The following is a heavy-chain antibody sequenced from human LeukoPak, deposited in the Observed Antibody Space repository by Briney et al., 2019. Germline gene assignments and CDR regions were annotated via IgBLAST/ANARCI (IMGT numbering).Heavy chain of an antibody. D-gene: IGHD3-9*01. CDR3: AKDLSTWLSPSPTDY. Sequence: GGSLRLSCAASGFSFSIYAMSWVRQAPGKGLEWVSAIGGSGGSTYYADSVKGRFTISRDNSKNTLYLQMNSLRTEDTAVYFCAKDLSTWLSPSPTDYWGQGTLVTVSS. CDR1: GFSFSIYA. V-gene: IGHV3-23*01. J-gene: IGHJ4*02. CDR2: IGGSGGST.